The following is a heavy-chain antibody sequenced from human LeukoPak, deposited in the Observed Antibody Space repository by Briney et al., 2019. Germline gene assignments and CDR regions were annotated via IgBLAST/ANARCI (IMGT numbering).Heavy chain of an antibody. CDR3: ARGSRFGVVGRDAFDI. Sequence: PGGSLRLSCAASGFTFDDYAMHWVRQAPGKGLEWVSLISWDGGSTYYADSVKGRFTISRDNAKNSLYLQMNSLRAEDTAVYYCARGSRFGVVGRDAFDIWGQGTMVTVSS. J-gene: IGHJ3*02. CDR1: GFTFDDYA. V-gene: IGHV3-43D*03. CDR2: ISWDGGST. D-gene: IGHD3-3*01.